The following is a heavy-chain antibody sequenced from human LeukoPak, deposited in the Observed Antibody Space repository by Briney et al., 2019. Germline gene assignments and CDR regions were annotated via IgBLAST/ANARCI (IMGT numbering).Heavy chain of an antibody. CDR3: ARALIVGATSRAFDI. CDR1: GFTFSSYS. D-gene: IGHD1-26*01. Sequence: GGSLRLSCAASGFTFSSYSMNWVRQAPGKGLEWVSSISSSSSYIYYADSVKGRFTISRDNAKNSLYLQMNSLRAEDTAVYYCARALIVGATSRAFDIWGQGTMVTVSS. J-gene: IGHJ3*02. CDR2: ISSSSSYI. V-gene: IGHV3-21*01.